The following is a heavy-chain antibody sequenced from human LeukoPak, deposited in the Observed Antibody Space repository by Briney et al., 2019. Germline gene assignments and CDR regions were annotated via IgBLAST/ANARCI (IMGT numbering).Heavy chain of an antibody. D-gene: IGHD3-10*01. CDR1: GGSFSGYY. CDR3: ARKVRPMRHYFDY. J-gene: IGHJ4*02. V-gene: IGHV4-34*01. CDR2: INHSGST. Sequence: SETLSLTCAVYGGSFSGYYWSWLRQPPGKGLEWIGEINHSGSTNYNPSLKRRVTISVDTSKNQFSLKLSSVTAADTAVYYCARKVRPMRHYFDYWGQGTLVTVSS.